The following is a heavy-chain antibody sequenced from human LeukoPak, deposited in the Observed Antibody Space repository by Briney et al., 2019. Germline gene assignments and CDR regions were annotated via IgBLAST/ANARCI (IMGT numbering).Heavy chain of an antibody. J-gene: IGHJ6*04. CDR1: GFTFSSYG. D-gene: IGHD3-10*01. V-gene: IGHV3-30*18. Sequence: GGSLRLSCAASGFTFSSYGMHWVRQAPGKGLEWVAVISYDGSNKYYADSVKGRITISRDNSKNTLYLQMNSLRAEDTAVYYCAKEAFGGSGSYGMDVWGKGTTVTVSS. CDR3: AKEAFGGSGSYGMDV. CDR2: ISYDGSNK.